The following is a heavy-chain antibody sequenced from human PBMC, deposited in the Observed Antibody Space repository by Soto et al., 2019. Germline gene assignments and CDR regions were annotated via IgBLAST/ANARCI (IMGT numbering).Heavy chain of an antibody. Sequence: GGSLRLSCAASGFTVSSNYMSWVRQAPGKGLEWVSGIYGNGGGTFYADSVKGRFTISRDNSRNTLYLQMNSLRAEDTAVYYCAKDVRPDGYWDLDYWGQGTPVTVSS. CDR2: IYGNGGGT. V-gene: IGHV3-23*01. J-gene: IGHJ4*02. CDR3: AKDVRPDGYWDLDY. CDR1: GFTVSSNY. D-gene: IGHD5-12*01.